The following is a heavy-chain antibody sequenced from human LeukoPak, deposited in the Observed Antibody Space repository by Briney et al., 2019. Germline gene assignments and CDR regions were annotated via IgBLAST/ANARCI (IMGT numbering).Heavy chain of an antibody. CDR3: ARSVLWFGESPY. Sequence: ASVKVSCKASGYTFTSYDINWVRQATGQGLEWMGWMNPNSGNTGYAQKFQGRVTMTRDTSISTAYMELSRLRSDDTAVYYCARSVLWFGESPYWGQGTLVTVSS. D-gene: IGHD3-10*01. CDR1: GYTFTSYD. V-gene: IGHV1-8*02. J-gene: IGHJ4*02. CDR2: MNPNSGNT.